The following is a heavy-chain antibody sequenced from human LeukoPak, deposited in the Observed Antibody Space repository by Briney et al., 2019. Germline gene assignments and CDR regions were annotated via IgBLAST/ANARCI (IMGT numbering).Heavy chain of an antibody. D-gene: IGHD3-10*01. CDR1: GGSISSGGYY. CDR2: IYHSGST. J-gene: IGHJ5*02. V-gene: IGHV4-30-2*01. Sequence: PSETLSLTCTVSGGSISSGGYYWSWIRQPPGKGLEWIGYIYHSGSTYYNPSLKSRVTISVDRSKNQFSLKLNSVTAADTAVYYCARAHYYGSGRVGWFDPWGQGTLVTVSS. CDR3: ARAHYYGSGRVGWFDP.